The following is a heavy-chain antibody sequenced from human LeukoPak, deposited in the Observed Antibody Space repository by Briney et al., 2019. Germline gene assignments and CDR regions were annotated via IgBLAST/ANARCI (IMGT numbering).Heavy chain of an antibody. D-gene: IGHD6-19*01. Sequence: GGSLRLSCAASGYTFTGYYMHWVRQAPGQGLEWMGRINPNSGGTNYAQKFQGRVTMTRDTSINTAYMELSRLRSDDTAVYYCATLGGVAGVPYWGQGTLVTVSS. V-gene: IGHV1-2*06. CDR1: GYTFTGYY. CDR2: INPNSGGT. CDR3: ATLGGVAGVPY. J-gene: IGHJ4*02.